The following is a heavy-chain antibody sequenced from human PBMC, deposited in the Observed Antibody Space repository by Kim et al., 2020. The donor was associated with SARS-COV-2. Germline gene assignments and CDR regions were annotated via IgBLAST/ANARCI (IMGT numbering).Heavy chain of an antibody. V-gene: IGHV1-69*04. CDR2: IIPILGIA. J-gene: IGHJ4*02. CDR1: GGTFSSYA. Sequence: SVKVSCKASGGTFSSYAISWVRQAPGQGLEWMGRIIPILGIANYAQKFQGRVTITADKSTSTAYMELSSLRSEDTAVYYCATQGGWMYSAFDYWGQGTLVTVSS. D-gene: IGHD2-8*01. CDR3: ATQGGWMYSAFDY.